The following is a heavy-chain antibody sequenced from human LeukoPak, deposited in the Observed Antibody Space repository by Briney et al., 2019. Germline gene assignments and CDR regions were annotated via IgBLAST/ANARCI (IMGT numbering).Heavy chain of an antibody. CDR3: AYLTTADAFDI. CDR1: GYSISSGYY. V-gene: IGHV4-61*01. D-gene: IGHD3-22*01. J-gene: IGHJ3*02. Sequence: TSETLCLTCTVSGYSISSGYYWSWIRQPPGKGLEWIGYIYDSGSTNYNPSLKSRVTISVDTSKNQFSLKLSSVTAADTAVYYCAYLTTADAFDIWGQGTMVTVSS. CDR2: IYDSGST.